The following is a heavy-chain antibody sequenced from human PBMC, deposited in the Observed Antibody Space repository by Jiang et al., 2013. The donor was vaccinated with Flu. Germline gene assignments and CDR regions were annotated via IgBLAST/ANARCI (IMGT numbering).Heavy chain of an antibody. D-gene: IGHD6-19*01. Sequence: SGFTFSDYYMSWIRQAPGKGLEWVSYISSSGSTIYYADSVKGRFTISRDNAKNSLYLQMNSLRAEDTAVYYCARDVGIAVAGALDYWGQGTLVTVSS. CDR3: ARDVGIAVAGALDY. CDR1: GFTFSDYY. CDR2: ISSSGSTI. J-gene: IGHJ4*02. V-gene: IGHV3-11*04.